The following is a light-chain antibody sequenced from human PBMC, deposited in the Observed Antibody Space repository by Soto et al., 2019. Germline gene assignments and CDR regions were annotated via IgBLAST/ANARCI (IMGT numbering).Light chain of an antibody. Sequence: IQMTQPPSSLSASVGDRVTITCRASQSISSYLNWYQQKPGKAPKLLIYAASSLQSGVPSRFSGSGSGTDFTLTISSLQPEDFATYYCQQLNSYPLTFGQGTRLEIK. CDR1: QSISSY. J-gene: IGKJ5*01. CDR2: AAS. V-gene: IGKV1-39*01. CDR3: QQLNSYPLT.